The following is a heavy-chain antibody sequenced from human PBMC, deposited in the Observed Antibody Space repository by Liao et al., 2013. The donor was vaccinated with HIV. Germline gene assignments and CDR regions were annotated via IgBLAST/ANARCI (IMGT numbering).Heavy chain of an antibody. CDR2: IYHRGST. D-gene: IGHD4-23*01. CDR1: GGSISGGYS. Sequence: QLQLQESGSGLVKPSQTLSLTCAVSGGSISGGYSWTWIRQPPGKGLEWIGYIYHRGSTFYNPSLESRVAISLDRSKNQFSLNLSSVTAADTAVYYCAREVAGGYYMDVWGKGTTVTVSS. CDR3: AREVAGGYYMDV. V-gene: IGHV4-30-2*01. J-gene: IGHJ6*03.